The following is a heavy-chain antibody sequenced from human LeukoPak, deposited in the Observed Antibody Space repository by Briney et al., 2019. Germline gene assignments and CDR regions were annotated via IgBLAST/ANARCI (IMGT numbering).Heavy chain of an antibody. CDR3: AKTMVRGVIRKYGMDV. CDR1: GFTFDDYA. CDR2: ISGDGGST. D-gene: IGHD3-10*01. Sequence: GGSLRLSCAASGFTFDDYAMHWVRQAPGKGLERVSLISGDGGSTYYADSVKGRFTISRDNSKNSLYLQMNSLRTEDTALYYCAKTMVRGVIRKYGMDVWGQGTTVTVSS. J-gene: IGHJ6*02. V-gene: IGHV3-43*02.